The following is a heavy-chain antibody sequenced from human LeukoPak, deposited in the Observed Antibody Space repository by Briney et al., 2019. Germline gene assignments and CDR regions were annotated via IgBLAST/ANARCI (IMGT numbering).Heavy chain of an antibody. Sequence: GGSLRLSCAASGFTFSSYTMNWVRQAPGKGLEWVSSITRSSNYRYYSDSMKGRFTISRDNAKKSLYLQMNSLRAEDTAVYYCARFIAAPYYFDYWGRGTLVTVSS. V-gene: IGHV3-21*01. CDR1: GFTFSSYT. CDR3: ARFIAAPYYFDY. CDR2: ITRSSNYR. D-gene: IGHD6-13*01. J-gene: IGHJ4*02.